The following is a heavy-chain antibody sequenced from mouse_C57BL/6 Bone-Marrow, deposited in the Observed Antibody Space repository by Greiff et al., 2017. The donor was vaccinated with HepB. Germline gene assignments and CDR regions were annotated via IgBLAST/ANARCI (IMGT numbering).Heavy chain of an antibody. V-gene: IGHV5-6*02. CDR1: GFTFSSYG. CDR2: ISSGGSYT. D-gene: IGHD2-5*01. Sequence: DVKLVESGGDLVKPGGSLKLSCAASGFTFSSYGMSWVRQTPDKRLEWVATISSGGSYTYYPDSVKGRFTISRDNAKNTLYLQMSSLKSEDTAMYYCARQNYSNLIYYAMDYWGQGTSVTFSS. CDR3: ARQNYSNLIYYAMDY. J-gene: IGHJ4*01.